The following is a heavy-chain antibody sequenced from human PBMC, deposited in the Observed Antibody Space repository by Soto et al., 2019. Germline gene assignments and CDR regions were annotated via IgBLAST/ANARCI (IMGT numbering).Heavy chain of an antibody. CDR1: GFTFSSYG. Sequence: GGSLRLSCAASGFTFSSYGMHWVRQAPGKGLEWVAVISYDGSNKYYADSVKGRFTISRDNSKNTLYLQMNSLRAEDTAVYYCAKDGLVSAFDNWGQGTMVTVSS. V-gene: IGHV3-30*18. CDR2: ISYDGSNK. J-gene: IGHJ3*02. CDR3: AKDGLVSAFDN. D-gene: IGHD1-26*01.